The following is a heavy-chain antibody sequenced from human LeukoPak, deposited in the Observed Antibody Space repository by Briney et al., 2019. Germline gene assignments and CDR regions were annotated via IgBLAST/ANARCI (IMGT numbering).Heavy chain of an antibody. D-gene: IGHD1-26*01. Sequence: GSLRLSCAASGFTFSGFAMSWVRRTPGKGLEWVSGISGSGDNTLYADSVKSRFTISRDNSKNTLYLEMNSLRAEDTAIYYCAKMKGHPLPKYYMDVWGQGTTVTVSS. CDR3: AKMKGHPLPKYYMDV. J-gene: IGHJ6*01. V-gene: IGHV3-23*01. CDR2: ISGSGDNT. CDR1: GFTFSGFA.